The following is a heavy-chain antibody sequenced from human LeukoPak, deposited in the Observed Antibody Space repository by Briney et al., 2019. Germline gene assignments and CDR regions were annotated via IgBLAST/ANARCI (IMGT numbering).Heavy chain of an antibody. J-gene: IGHJ4*02. D-gene: IGHD1-26*01. CDR3: VKDVGGSYAFDY. V-gene: IGHV3-64D*09. CDR2: INDNGGRT. Sequence: PGGSLRLSCSASGFTFSRYAMNWVRQAPGKGLEYVSGINDNGGRTHYGDSVKGRFSISRDNSKNTLHLQMSTLRAEDTALYYCVKDVGGSYAFDYWGQGILVTVAS. CDR1: GFTFSRYA.